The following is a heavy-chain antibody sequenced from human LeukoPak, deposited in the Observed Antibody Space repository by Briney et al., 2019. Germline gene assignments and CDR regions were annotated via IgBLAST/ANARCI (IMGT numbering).Heavy chain of an antibody. CDR1: GFTFNNYA. CDR2: ISGNGGRT. D-gene: IGHD1-26*01. J-gene: IGHJ3*02. V-gene: IGHV3-23*01. CDR3: ARNIVGATSDAFDI. Sequence: GGSLRLSCAASGFTFNNYAMSWVRQAPGKGLEWVAAISGNGGRTYYADSVKGRFTISRDNAKNSLYLQMNSLRAEDTAAYYCARNIVGATSDAFDIWGQGTMVTVSS.